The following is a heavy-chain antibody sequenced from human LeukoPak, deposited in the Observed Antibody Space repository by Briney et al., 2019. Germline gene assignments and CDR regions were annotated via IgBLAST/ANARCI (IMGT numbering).Heavy chain of an antibody. CDR1: GFTFTSYG. Sequence: PGTSLRLSCAASGFTFTSYGMHWVRQAPGKGLEWVALISSDGGNENYADSVRGRFTISRDNSKNTLYLQMNSLSSEDTAVYYCPRYYTVPKWEAWFDPWGQGTLITVSS. CDR2: ISSDGGNE. CDR3: PRYYTVPKWEAWFDP. J-gene: IGHJ5*02. V-gene: IGHV3-30*03. D-gene: IGHD1-26*01.